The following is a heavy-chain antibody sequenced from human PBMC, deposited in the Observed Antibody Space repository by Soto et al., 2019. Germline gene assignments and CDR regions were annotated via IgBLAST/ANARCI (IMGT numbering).Heavy chain of an antibody. CDR2: IKPDGSEK. J-gene: IGHJ5*02. Sequence: EVQLVESGGGLVQPGGSLRLSCAASGFTFRNFWMSWVRQAPGKGLEWVANIKPDGSEKKDVEYVKGRFTISRDNAKNSLWLQMTSLRDDARAAYYCARVGQQLPHMYNWFEHWGQGTRLIVSS. CDR3: ARVGQQLPHMYNWFEH. CDR1: GFTFRNFW. V-gene: IGHV3-7*01. D-gene: IGHD4-4*01.